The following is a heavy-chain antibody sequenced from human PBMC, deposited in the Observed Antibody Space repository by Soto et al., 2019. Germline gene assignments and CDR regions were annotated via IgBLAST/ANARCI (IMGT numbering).Heavy chain of an antibody. Sequence: GGSLRLSCAASGFTFSSYAMHWVRQAPGKGLEWVAVISYDGSNKYYADSVKGRFTISRDNSKNTLYLQMNSLRAEDTAVYYCARESLEYYFDYWGQGTLVTVSS. V-gene: IGHV3-30-3*01. D-gene: IGHD3-3*01. CDR2: ISYDGSNK. J-gene: IGHJ4*02. CDR3: ARESLEYYFDY. CDR1: GFTFSSYA.